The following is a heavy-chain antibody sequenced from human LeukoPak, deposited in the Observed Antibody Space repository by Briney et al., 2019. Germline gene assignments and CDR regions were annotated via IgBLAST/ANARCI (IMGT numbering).Heavy chain of an antibody. J-gene: IGHJ3*02. CDR1: GFTFSNFN. CDR2: ISIASTHI. V-gene: IGHV3-21*01. CDR3: ARGLQYNDAFDI. Sequence: GGSLRLSCAASGFTFSNFNMNWVRQAPGKGLDWVSTISIASTHILYADSVKGRFTISRDNAKNSLYLQMNSLRVEDTAVYYCARGLQYNDAFDIWGQGTMVTVSS. D-gene: IGHD1-1*01.